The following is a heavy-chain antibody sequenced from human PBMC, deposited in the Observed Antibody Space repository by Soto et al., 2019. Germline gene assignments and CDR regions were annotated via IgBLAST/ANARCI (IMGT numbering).Heavy chain of an antibody. V-gene: IGHV4-59*01. CDR2: IYYSGST. CDR1: GGSISSYY. CDR3: AREVTYCGGDCYLPPGWFEP. Sequence: SETLSLTCTVPGGSISSYYWSWIRQPPGKGLEWIGYIYYSGSTNYNPSLKSRVTISVDTSKNQFSLKLSSVTAADTAVYYCAREVTYCGGDCYLPPGWFEPWGQGTLVTVSS. D-gene: IGHD2-21*01. J-gene: IGHJ5*02.